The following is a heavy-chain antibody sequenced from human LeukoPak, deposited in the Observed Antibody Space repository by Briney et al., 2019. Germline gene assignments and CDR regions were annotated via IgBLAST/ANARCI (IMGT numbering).Heavy chain of an antibody. Sequence: GGSLRLSCAASGFTFSSYEMNWVRQAPGKGLEWVSYISSSGSTIYYADSVKGRFTISRDNAKNSLYLQMNSLRAEDTAVYYCASPNHDILTGPEYFQHWGQGTLVTVSS. J-gene: IGHJ1*01. CDR1: GFTFSSYE. CDR3: ASPNHDILTGPEYFQH. V-gene: IGHV3-48*03. D-gene: IGHD3-9*01. CDR2: ISSSGSTI.